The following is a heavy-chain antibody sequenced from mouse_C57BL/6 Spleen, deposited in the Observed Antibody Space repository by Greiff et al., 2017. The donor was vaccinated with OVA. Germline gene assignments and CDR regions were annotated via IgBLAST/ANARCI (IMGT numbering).Heavy chain of an antibody. CDR3: ARTPRYYGSSLFAY. CDR1: GFTFSDYG. CDR2: ISSGSSTI. V-gene: IGHV5-17*01. D-gene: IGHD1-1*01. Sequence: EVHLVESGGGLVKPGGSLKLSCAASGFTFSDYGMHWVRQAPEKGLEWVAYISSGSSTIYYADTVKGRFTISRDNAKNTLFLQMTSLRSEDTAMYYCARTPRYYGSSLFAYWGQGTLVTVSA. J-gene: IGHJ3*01.